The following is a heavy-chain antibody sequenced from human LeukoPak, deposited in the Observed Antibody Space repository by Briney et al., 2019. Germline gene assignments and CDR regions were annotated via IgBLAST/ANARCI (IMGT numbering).Heavy chain of an antibody. V-gene: IGHV4-61*02. Sequence: SETLSLTCTVSGGSISSGSYYWSWIRQPAGKGLEWIGRIYTSGSTNYNPSLKSRVTISVDTSKNQFSLKLSSVTAADTAVYYCASHRRPGFFDYWGQGTLVTVSS. CDR3: ASHRRPGFFDY. J-gene: IGHJ4*02. D-gene: IGHD1-14*01. CDR1: GGSISSGSYY. CDR2: IYTSGST.